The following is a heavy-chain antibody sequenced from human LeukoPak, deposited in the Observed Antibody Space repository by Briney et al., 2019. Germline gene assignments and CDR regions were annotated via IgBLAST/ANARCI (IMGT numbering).Heavy chain of an antibody. CDR3: ARGTYYYYDSSGYLFWFDP. CDR1: GASISDYY. Sequence: TSETLSLTCTVSGASISDYYWTWLRQPPGKGLEWIGFIYYSGSTNYHPSLKSRASISVDTSKNQFSLKLSSVTAADTAVYYCARGTYYYYDSSGYLFWFDPWGQGTLVTVSS. D-gene: IGHD3-22*01. V-gene: IGHV4-59*01. J-gene: IGHJ5*02. CDR2: IYYSGST.